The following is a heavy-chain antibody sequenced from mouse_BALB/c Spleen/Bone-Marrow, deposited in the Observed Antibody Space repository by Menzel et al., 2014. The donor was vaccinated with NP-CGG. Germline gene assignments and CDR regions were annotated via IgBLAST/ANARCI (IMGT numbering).Heavy chain of an antibody. CDR2: INPSNGGT. Sequence: QVQLQQPGAELVKPGASVKLSCKASGYTFTSYYMYWVKQRPGQGLEWIGEINPSNGGTNFNEKFKSKATLTVDKSSSTAFMQLGRLTSEGSAVYYCAREGDSPFAYWGQGTLVTVSP. CDR3: AREGDSPFAY. CDR1: GYTFTSYY. D-gene: IGHD2-13*01. J-gene: IGHJ3*01. V-gene: IGHV1S81*02.